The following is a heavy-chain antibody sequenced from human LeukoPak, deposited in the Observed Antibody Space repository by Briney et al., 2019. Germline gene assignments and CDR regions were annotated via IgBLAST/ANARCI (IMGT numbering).Heavy chain of an antibody. Sequence: PGGSLRLSCEASGFTFSSYSMNWVRQAPGKGLEWVSSISTSSTYIYYADSVKGRFTISRDNAKNSLYLQMNSLRAEDTAVYYCARDFATEAAATGYYYYYGMDVWGQGTTVTVSS. CDR2: ISTSSTYI. J-gene: IGHJ6*02. CDR1: GFTFSSYS. CDR3: ARDFATEAAATGYYYYYGMDV. D-gene: IGHD6-13*01. V-gene: IGHV3-21*01.